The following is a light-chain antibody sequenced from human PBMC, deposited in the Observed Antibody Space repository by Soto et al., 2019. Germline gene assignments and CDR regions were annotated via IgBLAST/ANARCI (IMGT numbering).Light chain of an antibody. CDR2: DVS. J-gene: IGLJ1*01. CDR1: SSDVGGYNY. CDR3: SSYTSSSTPYYV. V-gene: IGLV2-14*01. Sequence: QSALTQPASVSGSPGQSITISCTGTSSDVGGYNYVSWYQQHPGKAPKLMIYDVSNRPSGVSNRFSGSKSGNTASLTISGLQAEDEADYYCSSYTSSSTPYYVFGTGTKATVL.